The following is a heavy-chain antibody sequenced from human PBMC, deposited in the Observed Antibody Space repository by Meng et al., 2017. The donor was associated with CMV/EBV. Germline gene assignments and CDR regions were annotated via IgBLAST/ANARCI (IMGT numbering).Heavy chain of an antibody. CDR3: ARSMVVAGDWFDP. J-gene: IGHJ5*02. CDR1: GGSITSYY. Sequence: QVQLQESGPGLLKPSEPLPLTCPVSGGSITSYYWSWIRQPAGKGLEWIGRIYTSGSTNYNPSLKSRVTMSVDTSKNQFSLKLSSVTAADTAVYYCARSMVVAGDWFDPWGQGTLVTVSS. D-gene: IGHD2-15*01. CDR2: IYTSGST. V-gene: IGHV4-4*07.